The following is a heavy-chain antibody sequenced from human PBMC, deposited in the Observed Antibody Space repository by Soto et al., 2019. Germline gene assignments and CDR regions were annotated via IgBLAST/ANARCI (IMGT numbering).Heavy chain of an antibody. Sequence: EVQLVESGGGLVQPGGSLRLSCAASGFTVSSNYMIWVRQPPGKGLEWISVIYTGGGTKYADSVKGRFTISRDTSRNTVYLHMDSLRVEDTAVYYCARAEVEMPIPWGQGTLVTVSS. J-gene: IGHJ4*02. CDR2: IYTGGGT. V-gene: IGHV3-66*01. D-gene: IGHD3-16*01. CDR1: GFTVSSNY. CDR3: ARAEVEMPIP.